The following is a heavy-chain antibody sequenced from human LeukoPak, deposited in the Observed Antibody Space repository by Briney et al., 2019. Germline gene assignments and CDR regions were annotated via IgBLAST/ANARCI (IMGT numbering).Heavy chain of an antibody. Sequence: GGSLRLSCAASGFTFSSYSMNWVRQAPGKGLEWVSYISSSSSTIYYADSVKGRFTISRDNAKNSLYLQMNSLRAEDTAVYYCARDPMTIARWFDPWGQGTLVTVSS. J-gene: IGHJ5*02. V-gene: IGHV3-48*01. CDR3: ARDPMTIARWFDP. D-gene: IGHD3-9*01. CDR2: ISSSSSTI. CDR1: GFTFSSYS.